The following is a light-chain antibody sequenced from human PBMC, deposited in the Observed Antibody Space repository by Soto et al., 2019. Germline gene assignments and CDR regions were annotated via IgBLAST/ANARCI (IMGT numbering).Light chain of an antibody. Sequence: QSALTQPPSASGSPGQSVTISCTGTSSDVGGYNYVSWYQQHPGKAPKLVIYEVIKRPSGVPDRFSGSKSGNTASLTVSGLQSEDEDSYYCSSYAGGHNLVFGGGTKLTVL. V-gene: IGLV2-8*01. J-gene: IGLJ2*01. CDR1: SSDVGGYNY. CDR3: SSYAGGHNLV. CDR2: EVI.